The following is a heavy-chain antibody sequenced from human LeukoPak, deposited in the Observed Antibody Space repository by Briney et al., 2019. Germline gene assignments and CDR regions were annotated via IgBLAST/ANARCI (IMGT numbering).Heavy chain of an antibody. Sequence: GASVKVSCKASGGTFSSYAISWVRQAPGQGLEWMGRIIPILGIANYAQKFQGRVTITADKSTSTAYMELSSLRSEDTAVYYCAKDRPPYYDFWSGYYTLPVFDYWGQGTLVTVSS. CDR2: IIPILGIA. CDR1: GGTFSSYA. V-gene: IGHV1-69*04. J-gene: IGHJ4*02. D-gene: IGHD3-3*01. CDR3: AKDRPPYYDFWSGYYTLPVFDY.